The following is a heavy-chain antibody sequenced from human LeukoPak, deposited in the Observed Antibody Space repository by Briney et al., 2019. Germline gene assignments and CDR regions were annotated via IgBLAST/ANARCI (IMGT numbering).Heavy chain of an antibody. Sequence: GSLRLSCVASGFTLSASALHSVRQAPGKGLKRISRIRSKANGDTTTYAASVEVRFTISRDARNNTAYIHMNSLKTEGTATSYCKRQQLLQWFGVTDLWGRGILVSVSS. CDR2: IRSKANGDTT. CDR1: GFTLSASA. V-gene: IGHV3-73*01. CDR3: KRQQLLQWFGVTDL. D-gene: IGHD3-10*01. J-gene: IGHJ2*01.